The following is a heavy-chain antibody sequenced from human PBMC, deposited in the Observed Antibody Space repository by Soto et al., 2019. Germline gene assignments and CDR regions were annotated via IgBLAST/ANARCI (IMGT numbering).Heavy chain of an antibody. Sequence: SETLSLTCTVSGGSIGSYYWSWIRQPAGKGLEWIGRIYTSGSTNYNPSLKSRVTMSVDTSKNQFSLKLSSVTAADTAVYYCARDRDSAVAGTNYWFDPWGQGTLVTVSS. V-gene: IGHV4-4*07. CDR2: IYTSGST. D-gene: IGHD6-19*01. CDR3: ARDRDSAVAGTNYWFDP. J-gene: IGHJ5*02. CDR1: GGSIGSYY.